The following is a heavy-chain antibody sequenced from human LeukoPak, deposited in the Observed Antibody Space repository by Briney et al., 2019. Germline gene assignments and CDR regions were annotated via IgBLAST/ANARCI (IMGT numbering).Heavy chain of an antibody. CDR1: GYTFTSYG. Sequence: ASVKVSCKASGYTFTSYGISWVRQAPGQGLEWMGWISAYNGNTNYAQKLQGRVTMTTDTSTSTAYMELSSLRSEDTAVYYCARATNRRVRGVIIGYWGQGTLVTVSS. D-gene: IGHD3-10*01. CDR2: ISAYNGNT. V-gene: IGHV1-18*01. J-gene: IGHJ4*02. CDR3: ARATNRRVRGVIIGY.